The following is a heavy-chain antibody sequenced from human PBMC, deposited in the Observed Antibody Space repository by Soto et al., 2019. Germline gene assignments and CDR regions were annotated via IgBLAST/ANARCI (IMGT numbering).Heavy chain of an antibody. CDR2: ISAYNGNT. V-gene: IGHV1-18*01. J-gene: IGHJ4*02. D-gene: IGHD5-18*01. CDR3: ARSTAMATLDFDY. Sequence: GASVKVSWKASGGTFSRYGISWLRQAPGQGLEWMGWISAYNGNTNYAQKLQGRVTMTTDTSTSTAYMGPRTLRSDDTAVYYCARSTAMATLDFDYWGQGTLVTVSS. CDR1: GGTFSRYG.